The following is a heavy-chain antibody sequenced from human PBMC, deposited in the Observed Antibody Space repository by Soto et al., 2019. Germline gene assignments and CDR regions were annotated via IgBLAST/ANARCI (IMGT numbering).Heavy chain of an antibody. CDR2: ISGNGGT. Sequence: PGGSLRLSCAASGFTFRIYAMSWVRQAPGKGLEWVSTISGNGGTSYADFVRGRFTISRDNSKNTLYLQMNSLRAEDTAVYYCAKDAPGSGWLSDYWGQGTLVT. V-gene: IGHV3-23*01. CDR3: AKDAPGSGWLSDY. J-gene: IGHJ4*02. D-gene: IGHD3-22*01. CDR1: GFTFRIYA.